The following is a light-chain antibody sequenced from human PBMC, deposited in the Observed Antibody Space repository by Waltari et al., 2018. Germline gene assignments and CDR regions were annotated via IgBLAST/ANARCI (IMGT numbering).Light chain of an antibody. CDR2: AAS. CDR3: QKYHSAPWT. V-gene: IGKV1-27*01. Sequence: DIQMTQSPSSLSASVGDRVTITCRASQGISNYLAWYQQKPGKVPKLLIYAASTLQSWVPSRFSCLGFGTDFTLTISGLQPEDVSTYYCQKYHSAPWTFGQGTKVEIK. CDR1: QGISNY. J-gene: IGKJ1*01.